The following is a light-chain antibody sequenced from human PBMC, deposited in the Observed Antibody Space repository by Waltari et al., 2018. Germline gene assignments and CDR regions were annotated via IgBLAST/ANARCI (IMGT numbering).Light chain of an antibody. CDR2: EDD. J-gene: IGLJ3*02. CDR3: GTWDISQTPRQV. CDR1: HHNLGLNY. V-gene: IGLV1-51*02. Sequence: QSILTQPPSVSAAPGQRVTVSFPGNHHNLGLNYVSWYQQLPGQAPKRLIYEDDKRPSDIPDRFSASKSGTSATLAISGLQTGDEADYYCGTWDISQTPRQVFGGGTKVTVL.